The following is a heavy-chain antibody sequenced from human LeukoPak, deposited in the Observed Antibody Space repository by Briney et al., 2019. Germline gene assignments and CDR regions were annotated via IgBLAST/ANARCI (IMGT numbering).Heavy chain of an antibody. D-gene: IGHD3-9*01. V-gene: IGHV1-18*04. Sequence: GASVKVSCKASGYTFTSYGISWVRQAPGQGLEWMGWLSAYNGNTNYAQKLQGRVTMTTDTSTSTAYMELRSLRSDDTAVYYCATTYYDILTGYYGVDYWGQGTLVTVSS. CDR3: ATTYYDILTGYYGVDY. CDR2: LSAYNGNT. CDR1: GYTFTSYG. J-gene: IGHJ4*02.